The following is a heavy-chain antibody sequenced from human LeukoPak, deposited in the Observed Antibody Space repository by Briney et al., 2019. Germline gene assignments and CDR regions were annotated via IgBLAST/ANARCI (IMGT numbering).Heavy chain of an antibody. Sequence: GGSLRLSCAASGFTFSSYGMHWVRQAPGKGLEWVAVIWYDGSNKYYADSVKGRFTISRDNSKNTLYLQMNSLRADDTAVYYCASQERYYDFWSGQVYFYYGMDVWGQGTTVTVSS. V-gene: IGHV3-33*01. D-gene: IGHD3-3*01. CDR3: ASQERYYDFWSGQVYFYYGMDV. J-gene: IGHJ6*02. CDR2: IWYDGSNK. CDR1: GFTFSSYG.